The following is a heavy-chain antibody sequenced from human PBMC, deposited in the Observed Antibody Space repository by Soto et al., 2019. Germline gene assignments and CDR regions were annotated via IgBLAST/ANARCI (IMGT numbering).Heavy chain of an antibody. CDR3: VLLVHASRYIDL. CDR1: GFSLTTPGGG. CDR2: IYWDDDE. D-gene: IGHD6-13*01. Sequence: SGPTLVNPTQPLTLTCTFSGFSLTTPGGGVGWIRQPPGKALELLALIYWDDDERYSPSLRSRLTITRDTSKNEVVLVMTDMDPVDTATYYCVLLVHASRYIDLWGQGTLVTVSS. J-gene: IGHJ4*02. V-gene: IGHV2-5*02.